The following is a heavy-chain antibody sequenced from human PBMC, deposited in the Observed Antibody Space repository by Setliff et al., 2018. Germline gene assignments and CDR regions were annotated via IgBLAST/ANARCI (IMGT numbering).Heavy chain of an antibody. Sequence: LSLTCTVSGGPISSGDYYWSWIRQPPGKGREWIGYIYSSGRTYYNPSLKRRVSISVDTSKNQFSLKLSSVTAADTAVYYCARDVFPYHYEGAFDIWGQGTMVTVSS. J-gene: IGHJ3*02. V-gene: IGHV4-30-4*08. D-gene: IGHD3-22*01. CDR3: ARDVFPYHYEGAFDI. CDR1: GGPISSGDYY. CDR2: IYSSGRT.